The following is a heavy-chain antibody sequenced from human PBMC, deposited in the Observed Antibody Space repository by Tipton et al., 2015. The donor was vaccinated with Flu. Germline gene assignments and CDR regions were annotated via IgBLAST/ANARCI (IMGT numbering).Heavy chain of an antibody. Sequence: SLRLSCAASGFRFSSYAMSWVRQAPGKGLEWVAIIWYDGTNKYYTDSVKGRFTISRDNSKNTLSLQMYSLRAEDTAVYYCAKGAGKDYGRAPDYWGQGVLVIVSS. J-gene: IGHJ4*02. CDR3: AKGAGKDYGRAPDY. D-gene: IGHD4/OR15-4a*01. V-gene: IGHV3-33*06. CDR2: IWYDGTNK. CDR1: GFRFSSYA.